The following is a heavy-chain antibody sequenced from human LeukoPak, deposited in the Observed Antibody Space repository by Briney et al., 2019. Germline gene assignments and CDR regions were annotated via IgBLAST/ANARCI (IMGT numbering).Heavy chain of an antibody. V-gene: IGHV4-30-4*08. D-gene: IGHD2-2*01. J-gene: IGHJ3*01. CDR3: AREVISPADSDGFDL. CDR1: GASIRNDNYF. Sequence: SQTLSLTCTVSGASIRNDNYFWSWVRQPPGEGLEWIGYIYYSVSAHYNPSLKSRVTISVDTSKNQFSLRLSSVTAADTAVYYCAREVISPADSDGFDLWGQGTMVTVSS. CDR2: IYYSVSA.